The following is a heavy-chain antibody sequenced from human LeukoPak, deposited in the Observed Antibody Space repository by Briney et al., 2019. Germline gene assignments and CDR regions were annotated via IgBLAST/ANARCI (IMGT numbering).Heavy chain of an antibody. Sequence: EASVKVSCKASGYTFTSYGISWVRQAPGQGLEWMGWISAYNGNTKYAQKLQGRVTMTTDTATSTAYMELRRLRSDDTAVFYCARDLPGGGGYYYGMDVWGQGTTVTVSS. D-gene: IGHD3-10*01. CDR3: ARDLPGGGGYYYGMDV. J-gene: IGHJ6*02. CDR1: GYTFTSYG. CDR2: ISAYNGNT. V-gene: IGHV1-18*01.